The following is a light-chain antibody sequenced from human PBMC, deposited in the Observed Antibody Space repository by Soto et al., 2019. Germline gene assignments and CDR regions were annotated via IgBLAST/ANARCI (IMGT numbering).Light chain of an antibody. CDR1: QSVSSNY. CDR2: SAS. CDR3: QQYIGSPFT. Sequence: EIVLTQVPGTLSLSPGERATLSCRTSQSVSSNYLAWYQHKPGQAPRLLIYSASNRATGVPDRFSGSGSGTDFTLTISRLEPEDFAVYYCQQYIGSPFTFGPGTKVDIK. V-gene: IGKV3-20*01. J-gene: IGKJ3*01.